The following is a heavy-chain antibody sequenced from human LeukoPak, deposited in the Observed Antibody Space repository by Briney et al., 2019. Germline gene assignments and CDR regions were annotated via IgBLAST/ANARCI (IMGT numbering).Heavy chain of an antibody. CDR3: AKGIRYFDWSKTDAFDI. J-gene: IGHJ3*02. CDR2: IRYDGSNK. D-gene: IGHD3-9*01. CDR1: GFTFSSYG. Sequence: GGSLRLSCAASGFTFSSYGMHWVRQAPGKGLEWVAYIRYDGSNKYYADSVKGRFTISRDNSENTLYLQMNSLRAEDTAVYYCAKGIRYFDWSKTDAFDIWGQGTMVTVSS. V-gene: IGHV3-30*02.